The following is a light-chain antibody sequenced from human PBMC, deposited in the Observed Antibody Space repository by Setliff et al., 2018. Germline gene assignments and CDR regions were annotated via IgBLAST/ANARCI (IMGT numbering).Light chain of an antibody. Sequence: QSVLTQPASVSGSPGQSITISCTGTSSDVGSYNLVSWYQQHPGKAPKLMIYEVSKRPSGVSNRFSGSKSGNTASLTISGLQAEDEAEYYCCSYAGSYTYVFGTGTKVTVL. CDR1: SSDVGSYNL. J-gene: IGLJ1*01. V-gene: IGLV2-23*02. CDR2: EVS. CDR3: CSYAGSYTYV.